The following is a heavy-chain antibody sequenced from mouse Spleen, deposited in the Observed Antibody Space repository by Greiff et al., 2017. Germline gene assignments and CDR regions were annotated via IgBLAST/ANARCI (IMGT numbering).Heavy chain of an antibody. Sequence: VKLVESGPGLVAPSQSLSITCTVSGFSLTNYAVHWVRQSPGKGLEWLGVIWSDGSTDYNAAFISRLSISKDNSKSQVFFKMNSLQADDTAIYYCARRDSSGYVGAMDYWGQGTSVTVSS. D-gene: IGHD3-2*01. CDR1: GFSLTNYA. J-gene: IGHJ4*01. CDR2: IWSDGST. CDR3: ARRDSSGYVGAMDY. V-gene: IGHV2-4-1*01.